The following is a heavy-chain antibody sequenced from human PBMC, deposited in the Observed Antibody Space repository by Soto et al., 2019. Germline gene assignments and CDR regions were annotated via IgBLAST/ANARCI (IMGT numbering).Heavy chain of an antibody. V-gene: IGHV1-3*01. CDR1: GYTFTSYA. Sequence: QVQLVQSGAEVKKPGASVKVSCKASGYTFTSYAMHWVRQAPGQRLEWMGWINAGNGNTKYSQKFQGRVTITRDTSASTAYMERGSLRSEDTAVYYCARRYGSGSYDHLNWFDPWGQGTLVTVSS. D-gene: IGHD3-10*01. CDR2: INAGNGNT. CDR3: ARRYGSGSYDHLNWFDP. J-gene: IGHJ5*02.